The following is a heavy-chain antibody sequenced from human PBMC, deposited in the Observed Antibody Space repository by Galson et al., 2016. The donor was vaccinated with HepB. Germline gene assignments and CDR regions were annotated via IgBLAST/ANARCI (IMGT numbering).Heavy chain of an antibody. D-gene: IGHD1-26*01. CDR1: GGSISSYY. CDR3: VKVGGAGYFDP. J-gene: IGHJ5*02. Sequence: LSLTCTVSGGSISSYYWTWIRQPPGKRLEWIGYIYYDGSTDYNPSLRSRVTMSVDTSKNQFSLKLSSVTAADTAVYYCVKVGGAGYFDPWGQGTLVTVAS. V-gene: IGHV4-59*01. CDR2: IYYDGST.